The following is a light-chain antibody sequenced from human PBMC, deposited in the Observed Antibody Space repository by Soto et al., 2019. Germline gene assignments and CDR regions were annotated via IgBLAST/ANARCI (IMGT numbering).Light chain of an antibody. CDR2: GAS. CDR1: QSISSY. J-gene: IGKJ1*01. CDR3: QQSYKTPQT. V-gene: IGKV1-39*01. Sequence: DIQMTQSPSSLSASVGDRVTITCRASQSISSYLNWYQQNPGKAPKLLIYGASNLQSGVPSRFSGGGSGTDFTLTISSLQPEDFATYYCQQSYKTPQTFGQGTKVEIK.